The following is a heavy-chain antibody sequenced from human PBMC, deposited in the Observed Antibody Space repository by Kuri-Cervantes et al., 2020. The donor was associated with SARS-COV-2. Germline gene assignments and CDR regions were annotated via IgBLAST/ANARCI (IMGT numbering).Heavy chain of an antibody. CDR3: AKDWRQRITMVRGVNYGMDV. D-gene: IGHD3-10*01. CDR1: GFTFSSYA. CDR2: ISGSGGST. Sequence: GESLKISCAASGFTFSSYAMSWVRQAPGKGLEWVSAISGSGGSTCYADSVKGRFTISRDNSKNTLYLQMSSLRAGDTAVYYCAKDWRQRITMVRGVNYGMDVWGQGTTVTVSS. V-gene: IGHV3-23*01. J-gene: IGHJ6*02.